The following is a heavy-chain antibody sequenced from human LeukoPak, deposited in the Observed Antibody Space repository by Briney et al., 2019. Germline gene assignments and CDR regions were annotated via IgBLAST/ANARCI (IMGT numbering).Heavy chain of an antibody. V-gene: IGHV3-21*01. D-gene: IGHD4-11*01. CDR2: ISSDKTYI. CDR3: ARAPGTIYCNSANPDY. J-gene: IGHJ4*02. CDR1: GFIFSTYS. Sequence: PGGSLRLSCVASGFIFSTYSMNWVRQAPGKGLEWVSCISSDKTYIHYADSVKGRFTISRDNAKNSLYLQMNSLRAEDTAVYYCARAPGTIYCNSANPDYWGQRTLVTVSS.